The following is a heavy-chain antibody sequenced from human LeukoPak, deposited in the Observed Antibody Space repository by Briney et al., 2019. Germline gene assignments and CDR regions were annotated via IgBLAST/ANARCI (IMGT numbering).Heavy chain of an antibody. CDR3: GREYGAGSYFDY. CDR2: IYYSGST. Sequence: SQTLSLTCTVSGGSISSGGYYWRWIRQHPGKGLEWIGYIYYSGSTYYNPSLKSRVTISVDTSKNQFSLKLSSVTAADTDMYYCGREYGAGSYFDYWGQGTLVTVSS. J-gene: IGHJ4*02. V-gene: IGHV4-31*03. CDR1: GGSISSGGYY. D-gene: IGHD3-10*01.